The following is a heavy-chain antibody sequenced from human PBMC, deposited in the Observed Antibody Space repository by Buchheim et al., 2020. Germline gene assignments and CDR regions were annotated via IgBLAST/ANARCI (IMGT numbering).Heavy chain of an antibody. Sequence: QVQLQQWGAGLLKTSETLSLTCAVYGGSFSGYSWTWIRQPPGKGLEWIGEMNHSGNTNYSPSLKSRVTISEDKSKKRFSLKLSSVAAADTAVYYCARGGYSYTFDYWGQGTL. V-gene: IGHV4-34*01. J-gene: IGHJ4*02. D-gene: IGHD5-18*01. CDR1: GGSFSGYS. CDR2: MNHSGNT. CDR3: ARGGYSYTFDY.